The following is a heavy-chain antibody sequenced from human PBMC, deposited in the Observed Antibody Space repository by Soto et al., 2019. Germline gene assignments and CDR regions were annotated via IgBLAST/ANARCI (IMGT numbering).Heavy chain of an antibody. CDR3: ARDYEWGRYNWFDP. CDR1: GFTFSSYS. J-gene: IGHJ5*02. D-gene: IGHD1-26*01. Sequence: GGSLRLSCAASGFTFSSYSMNWVRQAPGKGLEWVSSISSSRSYIYYADSVKGRFTISRDNAKNSLFLQMNSLRAEDTAVYYCARDYEWGRYNWFDPWGQGTLVTVSS. V-gene: IGHV3-21*01. CDR2: ISSSRSYI.